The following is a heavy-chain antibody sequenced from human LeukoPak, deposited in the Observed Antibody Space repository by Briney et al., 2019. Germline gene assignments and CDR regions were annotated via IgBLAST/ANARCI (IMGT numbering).Heavy chain of an antibody. D-gene: IGHD3-22*01. Sequence: GGSLRLSCAASGFTFSSYAMHWVRQAPGKGLEWVAVISYDGSNKYYAVAVKGRFTISRHNSKNTLYLQMNSLRAEDTAVYYCARAWVGYYDSSGSAFDIWGQGTMVTVSS. CDR3: ARAWVGYYDSSGSAFDI. CDR1: GFTFSSYA. V-gene: IGHV3-30-3*01. CDR2: ISYDGSNK. J-gene: IGHJ3*02.